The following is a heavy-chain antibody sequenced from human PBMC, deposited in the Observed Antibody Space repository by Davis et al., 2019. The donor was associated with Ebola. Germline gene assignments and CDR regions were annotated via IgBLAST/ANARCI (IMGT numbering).Heavy chain of an antibody. V-gene: IGHV4-39*07. D-gene: IGHD3-10*01. CDR2: INHSGST. CDR3: ARGRRYYGSGSYLPSGMDV. CDR1: GGSISSSSYY. J-gene: IGHJ6*02. Sequence: SETLSLTCTVSGGSISSSSYYWSWIRQPPGKGLEWIGEINHSGSTNYNPSLKSRVTISVDTSKNQFSLKLSSVTAADTAVYYCARGRRYYGSGSYLPSGMDVWGQGTTVTVSS.